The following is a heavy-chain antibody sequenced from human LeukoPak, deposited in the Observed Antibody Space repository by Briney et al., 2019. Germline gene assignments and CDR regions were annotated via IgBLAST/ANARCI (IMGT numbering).Heavy chain of an antibody. CDR2: IYYNGST. CDR1: GGSISSSSYY. D-gene: IGHD3-22*01. V-gene: IGHV4-39*01. J-gene: IGHJ3*02. Sequence: SETLSLTCTVSGGSISSSSYYWGWIRQPPGKGLEWIGSIYYNGSTYYNPSLKSRVTISVDTSKNQFSLKLSSVTAADTAVYYCARPQYYDSSGYYPGAFDIWGQGTMVTVSS. CDR3: ARPQYYDSSGYYPGAFDI.